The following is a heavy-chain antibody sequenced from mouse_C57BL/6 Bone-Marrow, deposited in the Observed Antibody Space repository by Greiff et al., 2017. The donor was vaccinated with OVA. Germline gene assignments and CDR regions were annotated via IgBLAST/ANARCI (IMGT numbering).Heavy chain of an antibody. Sequence: QVQLQQPGAELVMPGASVKLSCKASGYTFTSYWMHWVKQRPGQGLEWIGEIDPSDSYTNYNQKFKGKSTLTVDKSSSTAYMQLSSLTSEDSAVYYCARSRTVVARVYFDYWGQGTTLTVSS. CDR3: ARSRTVVARVYFDY. V-gene: IGHV1-69*01. D-gene: IGHD1-1*01. J-gene: IGHJ2*01. CDR1: GYTFTSYW. CDR2: IDPSDSYT.